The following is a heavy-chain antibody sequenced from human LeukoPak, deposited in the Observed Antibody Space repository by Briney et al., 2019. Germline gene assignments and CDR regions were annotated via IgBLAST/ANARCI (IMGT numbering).Heavy chain of an antibody. J-gene: IGHJ4*02. D-gene: IGHD6-13*01. CDR3: ARDLGAALDY. CDR1: GFTVSSND. CDR2: IYSGGSR. Sequence: PGGSLRLSCAASGFTVSSNDMSWVRQAPGKGLEWVSGIYSGGSRYYSDSVKGRFTISRDNSKNTLYLQMNTLRAEDTAVYYCARDLGAALDYWGQGTLVTVSS. V-gene: IGHV3-53*01.